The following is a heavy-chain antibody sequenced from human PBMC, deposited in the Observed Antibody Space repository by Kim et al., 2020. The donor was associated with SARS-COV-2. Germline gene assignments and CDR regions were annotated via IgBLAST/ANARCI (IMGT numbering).Heavy chain of an antibody. CDR2: ITSDGRST. CDR3: TRGTPTWLDY. J-gene: IGHJ4*02. D-gene: IGHD3-9*01. V-gene: IGHV3-74*01. Sequence: GGSLRLSCVASGFTFSNYWMHWVRQAPGKGLEWVSRITSDGRSTSCADSVKGRFTISRDNAKNTLYLQVNSLRGEDTAVYYCTRGTPTWLDYWGQGTLVIVSS. CDR1: GFTFSNYW.